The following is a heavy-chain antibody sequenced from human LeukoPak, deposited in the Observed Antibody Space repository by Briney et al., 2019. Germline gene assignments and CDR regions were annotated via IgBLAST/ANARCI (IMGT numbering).Heavy chain of an antibody. CDR2: ISAYNGNT. Sequence: ASVKVSCKASGYTFTSYGISWVRQAPGQGLEWMGWISAYNGNTNYAQKLQGRVTMTTDTSTSTAYMELRSLRSDDTAVYYCAXVXAAAAGXTKKQWLVLDYWGQGTLVTVSS. CDR3: AXVXAAAAGXTKKQWLVLDY. J-gene: IGHJ4*02. CDR1: GYTFTSYG. D-gene: IGHD6-19*01. V-gene: IGHV1-18*01.